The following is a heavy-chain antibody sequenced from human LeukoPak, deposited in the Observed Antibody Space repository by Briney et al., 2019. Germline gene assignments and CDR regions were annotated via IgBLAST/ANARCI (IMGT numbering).Heavy chain of an antibody. Sequence: ASVKVSCKASGYTFTSYYIHWVRQAPGQGLEWMGVINPSGATTSYAQKFQGRVTMTRDTSTSTLYMELSSLRSEDTAVYYCARGTGIAAAVTSLFQYWGQGTLVTVSS. CDR1: GYTFTSYY. V-gene: IGHV1-46*01. CDR3: ARGTGIAAAVTSLFQY. CDR2: INPSGATT. D-gene: IGHD6-13*01. J-gene: IGHJ1*01.